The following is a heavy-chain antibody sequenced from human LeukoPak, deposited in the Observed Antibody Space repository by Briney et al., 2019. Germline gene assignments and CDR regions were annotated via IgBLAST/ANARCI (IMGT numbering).Heavy chain of an antibody. J-gene: IGHJ4*02. D-gene: IGHD3-22*01. CDR2: IRYDGSNK. Sequence: PGGSLRLSCAASGFTFSSYGMHWVRQAPGKGLEWVAFIRYDGSNKYYADSVKGRFTISRDNSKNTLYLQMNSLRAEDTAVYYCAKGTGPYYYDILFDYWGQGTLVTVSS. V-gene: IGHV3-30*02. CDR1: GFTFSSYG. CDR3: AKGTGPYYYDILFDY.